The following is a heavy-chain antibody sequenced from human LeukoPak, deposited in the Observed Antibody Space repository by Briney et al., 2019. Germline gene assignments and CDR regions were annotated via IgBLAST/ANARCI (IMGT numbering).Heavy chain of an antibody. Sequence: SGGSLRLSCTTSGFTFDDYAVSWVRQAPGKGLEWVGFIRSKAYGGSADYAASIRGRFIISRDDSKSIAYLQMNSLNTEDTAVCYCARVGYSSGKYYFFDYWGQGTLVTVSS. CDR1: GFTFDDYA. CDR2: IRSKAYGGSA. CDR3: ARVGYSSGKYYFFDY. J-gene: IGHJ4*02. V-gene: IGHV3-49*04. D-gene: IGHD1-26*01.